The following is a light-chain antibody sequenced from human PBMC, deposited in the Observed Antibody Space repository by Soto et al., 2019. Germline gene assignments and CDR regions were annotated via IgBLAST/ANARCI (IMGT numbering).Light chain of an antibody. Sequence: EIVLTQSPATLSLSPVERATLSCRASQSVSSYLALYQQKPGQAPRLLIYDASNRATGIPARFSGSGSGTDFTLTISRLEPEDFAVYYCQQYGSSPLNFGGGTRLEIK. CDR2: DAS. V-gene: IGKV3-20*01. J-gene: IGKJ5*01. CDR1: QSVSSY. CDR3: QQYGSSPLN.